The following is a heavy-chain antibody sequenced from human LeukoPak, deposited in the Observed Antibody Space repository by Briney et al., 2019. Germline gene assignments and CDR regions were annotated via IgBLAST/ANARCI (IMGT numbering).Heavy chain of an antibody. CDR3: TTGLKKYRVIQDDY. Sequence: GGSLRLSCAASGFTVGSNYMSWVRQAPGKGLEWVSVIYSGGSTYYADSVKGRFTISRDDSKNMLYLQMNSLKSDDTAVYYCTTGLKKYRVIQDDYWGQGALVTVSS. D-gene: IGHD3-22*01. J-gene: IGHJ4*02. CDR2: IYSGGST. CDR1: GFTVGSNY. V-gene: IGHV3-66*01.